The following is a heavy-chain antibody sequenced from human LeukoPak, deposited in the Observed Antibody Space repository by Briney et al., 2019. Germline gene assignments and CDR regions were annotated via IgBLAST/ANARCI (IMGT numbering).Heavy chain of an antibody. V-gene: IGHV3-30*03. Sequence: GGSLRLVCPPSGLTFSSYCMRWVSQHPGDGRGWDAVISYVGSNKYYAGFVKGLLRISRENATNSLYLQMNSLSEGDTAVYYCAREIADILSPGWGLDFWGRGTLLTVSS. J-gene: IGHJ2*01. D-gene: IGHD3-9*01. CDR2: ISYVGSNK. CDR3: AREIADILSPGWGLDF. CDR1: GLTFSSYC.